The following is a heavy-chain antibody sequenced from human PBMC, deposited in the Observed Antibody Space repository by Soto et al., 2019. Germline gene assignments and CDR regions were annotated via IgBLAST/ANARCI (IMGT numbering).Heavy chain of an antibody. J-gene: IGHJ6*03. CDR2: MNPNSGNT. V-gene: IGHV1-8*01. D-gene: IGHD6-6*01. CDR3: VRESWGFIAARSNYYYYFMDV. CDR1: GYTFTSYD. Sequence: ASVKVSCKASGYTFTSYDINWVRQATGQGLEWMGWMNPNSGNTGYAQKFQGRVTMTRNTSISTAYMELSSLRSEDTAVYYGVRESWGFIAARSNYYYYFMDVWGKGTTVTVSS.